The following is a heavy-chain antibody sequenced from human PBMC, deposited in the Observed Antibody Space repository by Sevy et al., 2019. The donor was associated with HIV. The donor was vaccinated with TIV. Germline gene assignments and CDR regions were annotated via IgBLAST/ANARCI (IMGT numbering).Heavy chain of an antibody. V-gene: IGHV3-15*01. CDR3: ITAPANRGYDEEWINYSFNERAF. CDR1: GFTFSSAW. D-gene: IGHD3-22*01. CDR2: IKSEFDGGAI. J-gene: IGHJ4*03. Sequence: GGSLRLSCTASGFTFSSAWMSWVRQAPGKGLEWVGRIKSEFDGGAIDYAAPVKGRFTISREDSKNTVYLQMNSLKTEDTASYNGITAPANRGYDEEWINYSFNERAFWGQGTRVTVS.